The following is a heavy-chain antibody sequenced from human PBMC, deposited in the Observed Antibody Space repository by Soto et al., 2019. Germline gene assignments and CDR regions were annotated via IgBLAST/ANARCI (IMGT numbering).Heavy chain of an antibody. J-gene: IGHJ6*02. Sequence: VQLLESGGGLLQPGGSLRLSCAASGFTFSNYAMSWVRQAPGKGLEWVSAIRGSGGSTYYADSVKGRFTISRDNSKNTLYLQMNSLRAEDTAVYYCATREIPRMDVWGQGTTVIVSS. CDR3: ATREIPRMDV. CDR2: IRGSGGST. V-gene: IGHV3-23*01. CDR1: GFTFSNYA. D-gene: IGHD2-21*01.